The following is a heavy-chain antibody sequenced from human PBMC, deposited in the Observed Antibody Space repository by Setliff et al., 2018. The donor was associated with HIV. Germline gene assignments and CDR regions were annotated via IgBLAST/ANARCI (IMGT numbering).Heavy chain of an antibody. CDR3: ASCRDHSNYYNYYYYGMDV. CDR1: GGTFSSYA. CDR2: IIPIFGTA. V-gene: IGHV1-69*05. D-gene: IGHD4-4*01. Sequence: GASVKVSCKASGGTFSSYAISWVRQAPGQGLEWMGGIIPIFGTANYAQKFQGRVTITTDESTSTAYMELSSLGSEDTAVYYCASCRDHSNYYNYYYYGMDVWG. J-gene: IGHJ6*01.